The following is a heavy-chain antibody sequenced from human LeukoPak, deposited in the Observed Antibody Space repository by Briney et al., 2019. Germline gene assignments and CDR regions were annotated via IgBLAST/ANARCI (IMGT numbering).Heavy chain of an antibody. CDR3: PRAGYSGNFRGGQYYYMDV. V-gene: IGHV1-69*13. D-gene: IGHD1-26*01. Sequence: SVKVSCKASGGTFSTYSISWVRQAPGQGLEWMGGIIPLFGTADYAQMFQDRVTITADESTTTAYMELTSLRSEDTAVYYCPRAGYSGNFRGGQYYYMDVWGTGTTVTVSS. J-gene: IGHJ6*03. CDR1: GGTFSTYS. CDR2: IIPLFGTA.